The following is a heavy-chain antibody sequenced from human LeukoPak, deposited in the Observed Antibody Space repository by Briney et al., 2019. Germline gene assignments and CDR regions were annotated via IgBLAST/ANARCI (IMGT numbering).Heavy chain of an antibody. J-gene: IGHJ4*02. Sequence: GGSLRLSCAASGFTFSSYWMMWLRQAPGKGLEWVANIKQDGSEKYYADSVKGRFTISRDNAKNSLYLQMNSLRAEDTAMYYCARDSAGNDYWGQGTLVTVSS. D-gene: IGHD6-13*01. CDR1: GFTFSSYW. CDR2: IKQDGSEK. CDR3: ARDSAGNDY. V-gene: IGHV3-7*01.